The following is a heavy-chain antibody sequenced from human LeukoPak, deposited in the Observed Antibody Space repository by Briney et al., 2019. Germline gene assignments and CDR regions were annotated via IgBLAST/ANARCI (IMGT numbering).Heavy chain of an antibody. CDR1: GYTFTNYG. J-gene: IGHJ4*02. CDR3: ARDSLGSMEY. V-gene: IGHV1-18*01. CDR2: ISAYNGNT. Sequence: ASVKVSCKASGYTFTNYGINWLRQAPGQGLEWMGWISAYNGNTSYAQRLQGRVTMTTDTSTSTAYMELRSLRSDDTAVYYCARDSLGSMEYWGQGTLVTVSS. D-gene: IGHD3-16*01.